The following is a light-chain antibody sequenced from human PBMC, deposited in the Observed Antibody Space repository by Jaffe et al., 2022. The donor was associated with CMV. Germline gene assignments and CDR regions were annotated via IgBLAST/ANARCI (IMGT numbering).Light chain of an antibody. CDR3: AQVTQIPYT. Sequence: DIVMTQSPRSSPVTLGQPASISCRSSQSLVHSDGNTYLSWLQQRPGQPPRLLIYMVSNRFSGVPDRFSGGGAGTDFTLKISRVEAEDVGVYYCAQVTQIPYTFGQGTKLEIK. CDR2: MVS. CDR1: QSLVHSDGNTY. J-gene: IGKJ2*01. V-gene: IGKV2-24*01.